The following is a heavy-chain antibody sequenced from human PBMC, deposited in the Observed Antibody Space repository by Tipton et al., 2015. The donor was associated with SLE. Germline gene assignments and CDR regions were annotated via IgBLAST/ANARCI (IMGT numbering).Heavy chain of an antibody. CDR2: IVGGGTRT. J-gene: IGHJ4*02. CDR3: AKELSSTSRGSFDD. V-gene: IGHV3-23*01. CDR1: GGSFSGHY. D-gene: IGHD1-26*01. Sequence: SLRLSCAVYGGSFSGHYWSWIRQAPGKGLEWVSGIVGGGTRTFYSDSVKGRFIVSRDNFKNTLHLQMTSLRTEDTAVYYCAKELSSTSRGSFDDWGQGTLVSVSS.